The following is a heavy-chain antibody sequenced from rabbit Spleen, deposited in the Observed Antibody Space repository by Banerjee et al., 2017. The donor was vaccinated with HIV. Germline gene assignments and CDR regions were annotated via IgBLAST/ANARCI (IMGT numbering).Heavy chain of an antibody. CDR3: ARDLGYDDYTEKGYFNL. V-gene: IGHV1S7*01. Sequence: QLVESGGGLVQPGGSLKLSCKASGLGFSTYYMSWVRQAPGKGLEWIGYIDPVFGSTVYASWVNGRFTISSHNAQNTLYLQLNSLTAADTATYFCARDLGYDDYTEKGYFNLWGQGTLVTVS. D-gene: IGHD2-1*01. J-gene: IGHJ4*01. CDR1: GLGFSTYY. CDR2: IDPVFGST.